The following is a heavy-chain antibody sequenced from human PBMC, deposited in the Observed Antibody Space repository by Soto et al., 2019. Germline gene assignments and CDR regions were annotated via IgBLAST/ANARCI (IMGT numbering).Heavy chain of an antibody. CDR3: ASFPPEGRTATSRGYDAFDI. Sequence: QLHLEQRGAGLLKPSETLSLTCDVYGGSFSGYYWSWIRQAPGKGLEWIVEINHSGSPNYNPSLQSRFSVSVDTSKTHFSLKLSSVIAADTAVYYCASFPPEGRTATSRGYDAFDIWGQGTLVTVSS. J-gene: IGHJ3*02. D-gene: IGHD1-1*01. CDR2: INHSGSP. CDR1: GGSFSGYY. V-gene: IGHV4-34*02.